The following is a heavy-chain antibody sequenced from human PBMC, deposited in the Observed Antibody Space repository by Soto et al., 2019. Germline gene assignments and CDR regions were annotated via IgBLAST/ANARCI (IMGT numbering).Heavy chain of an antibody. CDR3: VGTGTMVDY. CDR2: IYYTGDG. CDR1: GASITSGDYY. D-gene: IGHD1-7*01. V-gene: IGHV4-30-4*08. Sequence: QVQLQESGPGLVKPSQTLSLTCSVSGASITSGDYYWSWVRQPPGKGLEWIGYIYYTGDGYYNPSLESRLSISLDSSKNQFSLELRSVSAADTAIYYFVGTGTMVDYWGQGTLVTVSS. J-gene: IGHJ4*02.